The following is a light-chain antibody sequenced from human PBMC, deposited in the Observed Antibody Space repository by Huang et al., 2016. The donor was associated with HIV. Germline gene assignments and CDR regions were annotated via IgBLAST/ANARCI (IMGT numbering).Light chain of an antibody. J-gene: IGKJ1*01. CDR3: MQGSRWPWT. Sequence: DVVMTQSPLSLPVTLGQPASISCRSSQSLGYSDGSTDLNWFQQRPGQSPRRLIYKVSKRDSGVPDRFSGSGSGTEFTLKISRGEAEDVGIYYCMQGSRWPWTFGQGTKVEIK. CDR2: KVS. CDR1: QSLGYSDGSTD. V-gene: IGKV2-30*01.